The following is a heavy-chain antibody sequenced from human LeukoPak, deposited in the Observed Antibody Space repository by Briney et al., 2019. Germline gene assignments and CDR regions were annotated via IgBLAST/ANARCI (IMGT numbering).Heavy chain of an antibody. Sequence: ASVKDSCKVSGYTLTELSMHWVRQAPGKGLEWMGGFDPEDGKTIYAQEFQGRVTMTEDTSTDTAYMELSSLRSEDTAVYYCATGGITIFGVVRPRYYYYMDVWGKGTTVTVSS. CDR3: ATGGITIFGVVRPRYYYYMDV. CDR2: FDPEDGKT. CDR1: GYTLTELS. D-gene: IGHD3-3*01. J-gene: IGHJ6*03. V-gene: IGHV1-24*01.